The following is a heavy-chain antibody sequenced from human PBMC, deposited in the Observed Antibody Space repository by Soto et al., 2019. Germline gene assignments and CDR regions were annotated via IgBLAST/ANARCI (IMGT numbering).Heavy chain of an antibody. D-gene: IGHD5-18*01. J-gene: IGHJ6*02. CDR2: ISGSGGST. V-gene: IGHV3-23*01. CDR3: ARDQRIQLWYESYYYYYRMDV. Sequence: GGSLRLSCAASGFTFSSYAMSWVRQAPGKGLEWVSAISGSGGSTYYADSVKGRFTISRDNSKNTLYLQMNSLRAEDTAVYYCARDQRIQLWYESYYYYYRMDVWGQGTTVTVSS. CDR1: GFTFSSYA.